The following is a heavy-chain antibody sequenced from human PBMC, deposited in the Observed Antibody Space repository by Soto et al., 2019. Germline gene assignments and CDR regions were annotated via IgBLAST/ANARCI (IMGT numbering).Heavy chain of an antibody. CDR2: IWYDGSNK. J-gene: IGHJ4*02. V-gene: IGHV3-33*01. Sequence: QVQLVESGGGVVQPGRSLRLSCAASGFTCSSYGMHWVRQAPGKGLEWVAVIWYDGSNKYYADSVKGRFTISRDNSKNTLYLQMNSLRAEDTAVNYCAREEGDGYNYAPDYWGQGTLVTVSS. CDR3: AREEGDGYNYAPDY. CDR1: GFTCSSYG. D-gene: IGHD5-12*01.